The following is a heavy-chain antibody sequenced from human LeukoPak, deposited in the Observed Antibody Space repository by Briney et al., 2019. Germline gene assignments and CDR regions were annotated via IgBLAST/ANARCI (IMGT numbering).Heavy chain of an antibody. CDR1: GGSISSYY. CDR3: ARNDFWSGYSPYFDY. Sequence: SETLSLTCTVSGGSISSYYWSWIRQPPGKGLEWFGYIYYSGSTNYNPSLKRRVTISVDTSKNQFSLKLSSVTAADTAVYYCARNDFWSGYSPYFDYWGQGTLVTVSS. D-gene: IGHD3-3*01. J-gene: IGHJ4*02. V-gene: IGHV4-59*01. CDR2: IYYSGST.